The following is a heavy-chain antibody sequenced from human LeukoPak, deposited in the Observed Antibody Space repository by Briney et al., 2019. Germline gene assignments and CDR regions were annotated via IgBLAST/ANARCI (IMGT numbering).Heavy chain of an antibody. D-gene: IGHD3-22*01. V-gene: IGHV1-8*01. CDR2: LNPNSGNT. CDR1: GYTFTSYD. J-gene: IGHJ4*02. CDR3: ARDRYYDSSGYPPLDY. Sequence: ASVKVSYKASGYTFTSYDINWVRQATGQGLEWMGWLNPNSGNTGYAQKFQGRVTITADKSTSTAYMELSSLRSEDTAVYYCARDRYYDSSGYPPLDYWGQGTLVTVSS.